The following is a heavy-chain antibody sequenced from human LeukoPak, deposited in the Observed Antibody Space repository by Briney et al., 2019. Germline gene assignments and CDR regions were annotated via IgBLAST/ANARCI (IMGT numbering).Heavy chain of an antibody. Sequence: ASVKVSCTASGYTFTIYAMHWVRQAPGQRLEWMGWINAGNGNTKYSQKFEGRVTITRDTSATTAYMELSSLRSEDTAVYFCARGGLSRTCGYDWGQGTLVTVSA. CDR2: INAGNGNT. D-gene: IGHD6-13*01. CDR1: GYTFTIYA. CDR3: ARGGLSRTCGYD. V-gene: IGHV1-3*01. J-gene: IGHJ4*02.